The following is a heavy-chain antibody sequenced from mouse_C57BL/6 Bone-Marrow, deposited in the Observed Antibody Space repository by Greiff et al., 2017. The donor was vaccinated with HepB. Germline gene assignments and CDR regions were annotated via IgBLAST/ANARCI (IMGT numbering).Heavy chain of an antibody. CDR1: GFTFSNYW. CDR2: IRLKSDNYAT. J-gene: IGHJ4*01. V-gene: IGHV6-3*01. Sequence: EVQLVESGGGLVQPGGSMKLSCVASGFTFSNYWMNWVRQSPEKGLEWVAQIRLKSDNYATHYAESVKGRFTISRDDSKSSVYLQMNNLRAEDTGIYYCTGYGYALYAMDYWGQGTSVTVSS. CDR3: TGYGYALYAMDY. D-gene: IGHD2-2*01.